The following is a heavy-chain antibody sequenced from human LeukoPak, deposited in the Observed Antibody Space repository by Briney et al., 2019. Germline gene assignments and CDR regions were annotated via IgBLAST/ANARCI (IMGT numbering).Heavy chain of an antibody. J-gene: IGHJ1*01. Sequence: PSETLSLTWTVSGCSISSRSYFLGLIRQPPGKGLEGIGSIYYSRSTYYNPSLKSRVTISVDTSKNQFSLKLSSVTAADTAVYYCAREGHSGWYPQHWGQGTLVTVSS. D-gene: IGHD6-19*01. CDR2: IYYSRST. CDR3: AREGHSGWYPQH. CDR1: GCSISSRSYF. V-gene: IGHV4-39*07.